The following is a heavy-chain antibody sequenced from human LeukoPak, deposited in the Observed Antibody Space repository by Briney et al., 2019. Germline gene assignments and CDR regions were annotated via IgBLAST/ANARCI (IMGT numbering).Heavy chain of an antibody. CDR3: ARCILATCRYLPSFDF. Sequence: GASVKVSCKASGYTFTGYGISCVRQAPGQGLEWMGWITTYNGNTNFAQKVQGRVTMTTDTSTSTAYMELRSLRSDDTAVYYCARCILATCRYLPSFDFWGQGTLVTVSS. J-gene: IGHJ4*02. D-gene: IGHD3-3*02. V-gene: IGHV1-18*01. CDR1: GYTFTGYG. CDR2: ITTYNGNT.